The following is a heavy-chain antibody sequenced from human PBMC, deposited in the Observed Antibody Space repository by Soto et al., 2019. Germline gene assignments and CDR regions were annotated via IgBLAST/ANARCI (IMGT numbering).Heavy chain of an antibody. CDR1: GGSISSGGYY. CDR3: ARGARYDSSGPIDY. J-gene: IGHJ4*02. D-gene: IGHD3-22*01. Sequence: LSLTCTVSGGSISSGGYYWSWIRQHPGKGLEWIGYIYYSGSTYYNPSLKSRVTISVDTSKNQFSLKLSSVTAADTAVYYCARGARYDSSGPIDYWGQGTLVTVSS. CDR2: IYYSGST. V-gene: IGHV4-31*03.